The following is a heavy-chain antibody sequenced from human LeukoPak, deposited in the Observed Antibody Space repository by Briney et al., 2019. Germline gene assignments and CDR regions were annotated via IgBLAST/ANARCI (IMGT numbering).Heavy chain of an antibody. D-gene: IGHD6-13*01. J-gene: IGHJ2*01. CDR3: ARARIAAAGRDWYFDL. CDR2: IYYSGST. Sequence: GSPRLSCAASGFTFSNAWMSWIRQPPGKGLEWIGYIYYSGSTNYNPSLKSRVTMSVDTSKNQFSLKLSSVTAADTAVYYCARARIAAAGRDWYFDLWGRGSLVTVSS. V-gene: IGHV4-59*01. CDR1: GFTFSNAW.